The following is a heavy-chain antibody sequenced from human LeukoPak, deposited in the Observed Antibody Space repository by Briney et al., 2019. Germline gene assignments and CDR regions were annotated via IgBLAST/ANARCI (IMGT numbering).Heavy chain of an antibody. CDR1: GYIFTSYN. CDR3: ARGYGGGGYFDY. Sequence: GASVKVSCKASGYIFTSYNMYWVRQAPGQGLEWMGIINSSGGSTNYAQKFQGRVTMTRDTSISTTYMELSRLRSDDTAVYYCARGYGGGGYFDYWGQGTLVTVSS. D-gene: IGHD4-23*01. V-gene: IGHV1-46*01. CDR2: INSSGGST. J-gene: IGHJ4*02.